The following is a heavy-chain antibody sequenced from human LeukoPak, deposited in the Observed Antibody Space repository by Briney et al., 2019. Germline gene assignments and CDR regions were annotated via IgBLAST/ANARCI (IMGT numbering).Heavy chain of an antibody. V-gene: IGHV4-30-4*01. CDR1: GDSISSANYF. D-gene: IGHD5-24*01. J-gene: IGHJ4*02. CDR2: IYYSGSS. CDR3: ARNRDGYNSFDY. Sequence: NPSQTLSLTCTVSGDSISSANYFWSWIRQPPGKGLERIGYIYYSGSSYYNPSLRSRVTISVDTSKNHFSLKLSSVTAADTAVYYCARNRDGYNSFDYWGQGTLVTVSS.